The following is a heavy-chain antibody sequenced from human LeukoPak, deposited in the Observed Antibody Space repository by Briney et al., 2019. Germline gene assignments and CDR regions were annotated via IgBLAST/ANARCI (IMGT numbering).Heavy chain of an antibody. D-gene: IGHD3-22*01. CDR1: GGSISSYY. Sequence: SETLSLTCTVSGGSISSYYWSWIRQPPGKGLEWIGYIYYSGSTNYNPSLKSRVTISVDTSKNQFSLKLSSVTAADTAVYYCARDLGYYYDSSGFNNWFDPWGQGTLVTVSS. V-gene: IGHV4-59*01. J-gene: IGHJ5*02. CDR3: ARDLGYYYDSSGFNNWFDP. CDR2: IYYSGST.